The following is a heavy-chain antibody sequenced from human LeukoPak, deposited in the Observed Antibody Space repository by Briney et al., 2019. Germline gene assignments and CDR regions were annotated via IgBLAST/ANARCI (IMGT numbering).Heavy chain of an antibody. V-gene: IGHV1-2*06. CDR1: GYTFTVYY. D-gene: IGHD2-8*01. Sequence: GASVTVSCKASGYTFTVYYMHWVRQAPGQGLEWMGRINPNSGGTNYAQKFQGRVTMTRDTSISTAYMELSRLRSDDTAVYYCARDPAGRGVANWFDPWGQGTLVTVSS. CDR3: ARDPAGRGVANWFDP. CDR2: INPNSGGT. J-gene: IGHJ5*02.